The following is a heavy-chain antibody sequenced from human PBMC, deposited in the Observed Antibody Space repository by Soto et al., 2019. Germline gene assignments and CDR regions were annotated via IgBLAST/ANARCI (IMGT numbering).Heavy chain of an antibody. CDR1: GFTFTSYA. Sequence: GGSLRLSCATSGFTFTSYAMHWVRQAPGKGLEWVAVMSYDGGRTDYADAVKGRFTISRDTSKNTLSLQMNNLRPDDTAMYYCAIGRPYGDPNWFDPSGPGTLVSVS. CDR3: AIGRPYGDPNWFDP. V-gene: IGHV3-30-3*01. J-gene: IGHJ5*02. CDR2: MSYDGGRT. D-gene: IGHD4-17*01.